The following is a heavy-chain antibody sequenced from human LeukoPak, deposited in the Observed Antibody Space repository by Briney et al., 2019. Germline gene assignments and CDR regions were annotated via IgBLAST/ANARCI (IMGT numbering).Heavy chain of an antibody. D-gene: IGHD6-13*01. J-gene: IGHJ4*02. V-gene: IGHV4-34*01. Sequence: SETLSLTCAVYGGSFSGYYWSWIRQPPGKGLEWIGEINHSGSTNYNPSLKSRVTISVDTSKNQFSLKLSSVTAADTAVYYCARVIVRGIAAAAPFDYWGQGTPVTVSS. CDR2: INHSGST. CDR3: ARVIVRGIAAAAPFDY. CDR1: GGSFSGYY.